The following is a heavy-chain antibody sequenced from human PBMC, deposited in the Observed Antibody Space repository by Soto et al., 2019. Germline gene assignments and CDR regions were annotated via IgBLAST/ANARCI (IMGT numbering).Heavy chain of an antibody. D-gene: IGHD1-1*01. CDR1: GYTFTSYG. Sequence: ASVKVSCKASGYTFTSYGISWVRQAPGQGLEFMGWITVSNGNTNYAQKFQDRVIMTTDTSTSTSYMEVRSLRSDDTAIYYCARFLQLRPLDYWGQGTLVTVSS. V-gene: IGHV1-18*01. CDR3: ARFLQLRPLDY. CDR2: ITVSNGNT. J-gene: IGHJ4*02.